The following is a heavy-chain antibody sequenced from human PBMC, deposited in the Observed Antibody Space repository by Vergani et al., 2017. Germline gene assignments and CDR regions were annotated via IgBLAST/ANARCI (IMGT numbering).Heavy chain of an antibody. Sequence: QVQLVQSGAEVKKPGASVKVSCKASGYTFTSYGISWVRQAPGQGLEWMGWISAYNGNTNYAQKLQGRVTMTTDTSTSTAYMELRSLRSDDTAVYYCARDPRRIAAAGTNASDIWGQGTMVTVSS. D-gene: IGHD6-13*01. CDR3: ARDPRRIAAAGTNASDI. CDR2: ISAYNGNT. CDR1: GYTFTSYG. V-gene: IGHV1-18*01. J-gene: IGHJ3*02.